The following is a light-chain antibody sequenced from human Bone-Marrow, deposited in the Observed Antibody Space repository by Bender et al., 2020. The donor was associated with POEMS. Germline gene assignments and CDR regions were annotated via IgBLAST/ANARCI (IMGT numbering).Light chain of an antibody. CDR1: SSDVGSYNL. Sequence: QSALTQPASVSGSPGQSIAISCTGSSSDVGSYNLVSWYQQHPGKAPKLIIYDVTTRPSGVSNRFSGSKSGNTASLTISGLQAEDEADYYCTSYRSSSTPCVFGTGTKVTVL. CDR2: DVT. J-gene: IGLJ1*01. V-gene: IGLV2-14*02. CDR3: TSYRSSSTPCV.